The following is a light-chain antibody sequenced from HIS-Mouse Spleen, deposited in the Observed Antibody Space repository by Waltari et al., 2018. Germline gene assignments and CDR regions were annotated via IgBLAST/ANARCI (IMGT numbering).Light chain of an antibody. Sequence: SYELTQPPSVSVSPGQTARITFSGDALPKQYAYWYQQKSGQAPVQVIYENSKRPSGSPERFAGSSSGTMATLTISGAQVEDEADYYCYSTDSSGNHRVFGGGTKLTVL. CDR2: ENS. CDR1: ALPKQY. V-gene: IGLV3-10*01. CDR3: YSTDSSGNHRV. J-gene: IGLJ2*01.